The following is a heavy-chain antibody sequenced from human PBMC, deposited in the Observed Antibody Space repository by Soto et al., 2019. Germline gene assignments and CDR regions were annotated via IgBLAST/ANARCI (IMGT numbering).Heavy chain of an antibody. D-gene: IGHD1-1*01. V-gene: IGHV4-39*01. CDR2: INYSGST. J-gene: IGHJ4*02. Sequence: QLQLQESGPGLVKPSETLSLTCTVSGGSISSPSYYWGWIRQSPGKGLEWIVSINYSGSTYSNPSLKSRVTISGDTSQNQFSLKLRFVTAADTGVYYCAKLRGGQQLVSYFDYWGQGTLVTVSS. CDR3: AKLRGGQQLVSYFDY. CDR1: GGSISSPSYY.